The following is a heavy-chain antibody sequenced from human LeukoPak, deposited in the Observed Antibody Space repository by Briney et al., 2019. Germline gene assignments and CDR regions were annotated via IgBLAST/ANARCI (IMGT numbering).Heavy chain of an antibody. Sequence: SETLSLTCTVSGGSISSYYWNWIRQPPGKGLEWIGYIYYSGSTNYNPSLKSRVTISVDTSKNQFSLKLSSVTAADTAVYYCARGGARYYDILTGYYTEPFDYWGQGTLVTVSS. CDR2: IYYSGST. CDR3: ARGGARYYDILTGYYTEPFDY. CDR1: GGSISSYY. V-gene: IGHV4-59*01. J-gene: IGHJ4*02. D-gene: IGHD3-9*01.